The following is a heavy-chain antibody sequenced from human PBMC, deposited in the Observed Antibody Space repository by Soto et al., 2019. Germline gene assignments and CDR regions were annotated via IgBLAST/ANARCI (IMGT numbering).Heavy chain of an antibody. CDR1: GGSISSGDYY. V-gene: IGHV4-30-4*01. CDR2: IYYSGST. Sequence: SETLSLTCTVSGGSISSGDYYWSLIRQPPGKGLEWIGYIYYSGSTYYNPSLKSRVTISVDTSKNQFSLKLSSVTAADPAVYYCASMVRDPWGAFDNWGQGTMVTVSS. CDR3: ASMVRDPWGAFDN. D-gene: IGHD3-10*01. J-gene: IGHJ3*02.